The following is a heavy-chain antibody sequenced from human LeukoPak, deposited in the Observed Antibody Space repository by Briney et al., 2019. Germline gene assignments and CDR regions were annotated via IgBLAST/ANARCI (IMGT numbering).Heavy chain of an antibody. V-gene: IGHV3-21*01. CDR2: ISGDSTDI. J-gene: IGHJ4*02. Sequence: GGSLRLSCAASGFTFSSYSMNWVRQAPGKGLEWVSSISGDSTDIYYADSLMGRSTISRDNAKNSLYLQINSLRAEDTAVYYCARAPRADDIFFDSWGQGTLVTVST. D-gene: IGHD3-9*01. CDR1: GFTFSSYS. CDR3: ARAPRADDIFFDS.